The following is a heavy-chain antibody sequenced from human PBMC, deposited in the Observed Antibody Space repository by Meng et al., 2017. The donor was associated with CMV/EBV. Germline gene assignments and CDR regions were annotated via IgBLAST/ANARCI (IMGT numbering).Heavy chain of an antibody. CDR1: GGSISSYC. CDR3: ARGAGYSSSWYPYYYGMDV. CDR2: VYYSGST. J-gene: IGHJ6*02. V-gene: IGHV4-59*01. D-gene: IGHD6-13*01. Sequence: GSLRLSCTVSGGSISSYCWSWIRQPPGQGLEWVGYVYYSGSTNYNPSLKSRVTISVDTSKNQFSLRLSSVTAADTAVYYCARGAGYSSSWYPYYYGMDVWGQGTTVTVSS.